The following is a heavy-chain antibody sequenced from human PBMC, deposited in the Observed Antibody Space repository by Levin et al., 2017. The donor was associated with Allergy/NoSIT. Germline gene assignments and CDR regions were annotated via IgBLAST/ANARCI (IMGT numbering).Heavy chain of an antibody. D-gene: IGHD6-19*01. CDR3: SKPPKNSSGRDHGYFDY. CDR1: GFTFSSYG. CDR2: ISFDGSNE. J-gene: IGHJ4*02. V-gene: IGHV3-30*18. Sequence: GGSLRLSCAASGFTFSSYGMHWVRQAPGKGLEWVAVISFDGSNEYYADSVKGRFTISRDNSKNMLFLEVDSLRTDDTAVYYCSKPPKNSSGRDHGYFDYWGQGTLLTVSS.